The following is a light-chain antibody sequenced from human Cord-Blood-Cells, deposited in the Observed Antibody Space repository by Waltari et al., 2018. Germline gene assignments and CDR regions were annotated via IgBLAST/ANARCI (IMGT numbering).Light chain of an antibody. CDR3: RQRSNWPIT. CDR2: VAS. V-gene: IGKV3-11*01. CDR1: PSVSSY. J-gene: IGKJ5*01. Sequence: DIVLTQSPATLSFSPGDRAILSCRARPSVSSYLAWYQQKPGPAPSRLIYVASNRATCTPARFSGSESGTDVTLTSSSLEPEDCAVEYCRQRSNWPITFGRGTRLEIK.